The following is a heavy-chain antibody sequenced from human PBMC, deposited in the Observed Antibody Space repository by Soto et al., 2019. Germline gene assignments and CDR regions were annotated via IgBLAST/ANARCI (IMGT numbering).Heavy chain of an antibody. Sequence: QVQLQESGPGLVKPSQTLSLTCTVSGVSISSGGYHWNWIRQHPGKGLEWIGYIFYRGRAYYNPSLKSRLTVSVDTSKDQFSLKLSSVTAADTAVYFCARVQHYGDFGSPFDCWGQGTLVTVSS. V-gene: IGHV4-31*03. CDR2: IFYRGRA. CDR3: ARVQHYGDFGSPFDC. D-gene: IGHD4-17*01. J-gene: IGHJ4*02. CDR1: GVSISSGGYH.